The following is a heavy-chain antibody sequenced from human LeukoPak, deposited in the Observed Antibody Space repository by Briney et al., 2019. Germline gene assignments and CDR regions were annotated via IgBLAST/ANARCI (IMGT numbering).Heavy chain of an antibody. CDR3: AKAWAAAGTFAS. CDR1: GFTFSSYA. D-gene: IGHD6-13*01. J-gene: IGHJ4*02. Sequence: PGGSLRLSCAASGFTFSSYAMSWVRQSPGKGLEWVSAISGSGGNTYSADSVKGRFTISRDTSKNMLYLQMNSLRAEDTAVYYCAKAWAAAGTFASWGQGTLVTVSS. CDR2: ISGSGGNT. V-gene: IGHV3-23*01.